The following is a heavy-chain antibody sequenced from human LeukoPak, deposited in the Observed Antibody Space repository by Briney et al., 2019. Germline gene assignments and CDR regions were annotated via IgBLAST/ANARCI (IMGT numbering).Heavy chain of an antibody. J-gene: IGHJ5*02. V-gene: IGHV4-59*01. CDR1: GGSLSSYY. CDR3: ARDSGYCTNGVCYSWFDP. Sequence: PSETLSLTCTVSGGSLSSYYWSWIRQPPGKGLEWIGYIYYSGSTNYNPSLKSRVTISVDTSKNQFSLKLSSVTAADTAVYYCARDSGYCTNGVCYSWFDPWGQGTLVTVSS. CDR2: IYYSGST. D-gene: IGHD2-8*01.